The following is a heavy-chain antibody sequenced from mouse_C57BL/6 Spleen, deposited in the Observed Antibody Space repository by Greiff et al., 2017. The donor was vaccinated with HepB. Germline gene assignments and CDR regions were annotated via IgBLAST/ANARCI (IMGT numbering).Heavy chain of an antibody. D-gene: IGHD1-1*01. V-gene: IGHV1-50*01. CDR1: GYTFTSYW. CDR3: ARSYGFDY. J-gene: IGHJ2*01. Sequence: QVQLQQPGAELVKPGASVKLSCKASGYTFTSYWMQWVKQRPGQGLEWMGEIDPSDSYTNYNQKFKGKATLTVDTSSSTAYMQLSSLTSEDSAVYYCARSYGFDYWGQGTTLTVSS. CDR2: IDPSDSYT.